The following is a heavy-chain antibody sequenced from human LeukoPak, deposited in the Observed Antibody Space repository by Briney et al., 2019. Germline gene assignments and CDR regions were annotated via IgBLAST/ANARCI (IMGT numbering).Heavy chain of an antibody. V-gene: IGHV4-38-2*02. D-gene: IGHD3-10*01. CDR3: GMRFGDARGFGED. Sequence: SETLSLTCTVSGYSIGSGYYWGWIRQPPGKGLEWIGSTYHSGSTYYNPSLKSRVTMSVDTSKNQFSLKLSSVTAADTAVYYCGMRFGDARGFGEDWGQGTLVTVSS. CDR2: TYHSGST. CDR1: GYSIGSGYY. J-gene: IGHJ4*02.